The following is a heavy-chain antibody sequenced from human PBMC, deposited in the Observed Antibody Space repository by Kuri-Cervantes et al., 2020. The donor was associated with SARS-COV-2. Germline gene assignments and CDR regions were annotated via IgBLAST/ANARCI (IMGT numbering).Heavy chain of an antibody. CDR3: ARDVQSSGWTPDY. J-gene: IGHJ4*02. CDR2: IWYDGTNK. V-gene: IGHV3-33*08. Sequence: GESLKISCAASGFTVSSNYMSWVRQAPGKGLEWVSVIWYDGTNKYYTDSVKGRFTISRDNSKNTLYLQMNSLRAEDTAVYYCARDVQSSGWTPDYWGQGTLVTVSS. CDR1: GFTVSSNY. D-gene: IGHD6-19*01.